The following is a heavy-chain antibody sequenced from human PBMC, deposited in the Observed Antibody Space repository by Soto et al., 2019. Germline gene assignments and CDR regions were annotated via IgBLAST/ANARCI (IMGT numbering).Heavy chain of an antibody. CDR2: INPSGGST. D-gene: IGHD4-17*01. CDR1: GYTFTSYY. CDR3: ARDGPSDGDYYYYYYMDV. Sequence: GASVKVSCKASGYTFTSYYMHWVRQAPGQGLEWMGIINPSGGSTSYAQKFQGRVTMTRDTSTSTVYMELSSLRSEDTAVYYCARDGPSDGDYYYYYYMDVWGKGTTVTVSS. V-gene: IGHV1-46*03. J-gene: IGHJ6*03.